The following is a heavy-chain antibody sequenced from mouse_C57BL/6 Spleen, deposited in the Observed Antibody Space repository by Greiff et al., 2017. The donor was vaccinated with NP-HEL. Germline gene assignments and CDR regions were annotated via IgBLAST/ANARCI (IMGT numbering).Heavy chain of an antibody. CDR1: GFTFSSYA. CDR3: ARDTVVYWYFDV. J-gene: IGHJ1*03. D-gene: IGHD1-1*01. V-gene: IGHV5-4*01. CDR2: ISDGGSYT. Sequence: EVMLVESGGGLVKPGGSLKLSCAASGFTFSSYAMSWVRQTPEKRLEWVATISDGGSYTYYPDNVKGRFTISRDNAKNNLYLQMSHLKSEDTAMYYCARDTVVYWYFDVWGTGTTVTVSS.